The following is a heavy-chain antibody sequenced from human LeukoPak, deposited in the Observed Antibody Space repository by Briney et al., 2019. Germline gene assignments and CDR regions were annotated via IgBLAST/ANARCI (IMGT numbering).Heavy chain of an antibody. CDR2: IYYSGTT. V-gene: IGHV4-61*01. D-gene: IGHD5-18*01. CDR1: GGSVSSGSYY. CDR3: ARGGGYSHQFDY. J-gene: IGHJ4*02. Sequence: AETLSLTCTVSGGSVSSGSYYWSWIRQPPGKGLEWIGYIYYSGTTSYNPPLKSRVTISVDTSKNQFSLKLNSVTAADTAVYYCARGGGYSHQFDYWGQGTLVTVSS.